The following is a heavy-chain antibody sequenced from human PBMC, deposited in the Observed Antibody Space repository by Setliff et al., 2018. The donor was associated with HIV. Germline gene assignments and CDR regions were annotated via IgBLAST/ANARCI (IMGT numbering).Heavy chain of an antibody. D-gene: IGHD3-10*01. CDR3: ARRIDNSGSFPDKNWFDT. CDR2: IYTSGST. V-gene: IGHV4-61*08. CDR1: GGSISSGGFY. Sequence: SETLSLTCTVTGGSISSGGFYWTWIRQHPGKGLEWIGYIYTSGSTNYNPSLKSRVTISVDTSKNQFSLKLTSVTAADTAVYYCARRIDNSGSFPDKNWFDTWGQGSLVTVSS. J-gene: IGHJ5*02.